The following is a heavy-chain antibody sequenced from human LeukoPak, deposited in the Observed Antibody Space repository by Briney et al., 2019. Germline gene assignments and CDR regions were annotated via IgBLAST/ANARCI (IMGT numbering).Heavy chain of an antibody. V-gene: IGHV3-23*01. CDR2: ISGGGGSI. Sequence: GGSLRLSCAASGFTFSIYAMSWVRQAPGKGLEWVSAISGGGGSIYYADSVKGRFTISRDNSKNTLYLQMNGLRGEDTAVYFCAKEGGSSLFARGAFDIWGQGTMVTASS. D-gene: IGHD6-6*01. CDR3: AKEGGSSLFARGAFDI. CDR1: GFTFSIYA. J-gene: IGHJ3*02.